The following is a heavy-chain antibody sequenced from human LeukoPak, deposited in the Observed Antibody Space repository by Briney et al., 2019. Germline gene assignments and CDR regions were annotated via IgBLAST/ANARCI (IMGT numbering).Heavy chain of an antibody. CDR3: ARDPASSGWYSDY. D-gene: IGHD6-19*01. Sequence: GASVKVSCKASGYTFTSYGISWVRQAPGQGLEWMGWINPNSGGTNYAQKFQGRVTMTRDTSISTAYMELSRLRSDDTAVYYCARDPASSGWYSDYWGQGTLVTVSS. CDR2: INPNSGGT. CDR1: GYTFTSYG. V-gene: IGHV1-2*02. J-gene: IGHJ4*02.